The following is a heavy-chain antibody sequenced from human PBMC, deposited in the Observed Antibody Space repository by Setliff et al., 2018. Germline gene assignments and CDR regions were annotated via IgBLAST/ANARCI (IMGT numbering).Heavy chain of an antibody. D-gene: IGHD2-21*02. CDR1: GFTFSSYA. V-gene: IGHV3-23*01. Sequence: LRLSCAASGFTFSSYAMNWVRQAPGKGLEWVSAISDSGGSAYYADSVKGRFTVSRDNSKNTLYLQMNILRPEDTALYYCVRDSSADYYDNDYFKYWGQGALVTVSS. CDR3: VRDSSADYYDNDYFKY. J-gene: IGHJ1*01. CDR2: ISDSGGSA.